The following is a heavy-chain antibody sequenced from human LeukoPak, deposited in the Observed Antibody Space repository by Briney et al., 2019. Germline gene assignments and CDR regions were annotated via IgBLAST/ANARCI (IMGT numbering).Heavy chain of an antibody. D-gene: IGHD5-24*01. J-gene: IGHJ6*03. V-gene: IGHV4-38-2*01. CDR2: IYHSGST. CDR3: ARAGIATIPYYYSYYYIDV. CDR1: GYSISSGYY. Sequence: KSSETLSLTCAVSGYSISSGYYWGWIRQPPGKGLEWIGSIYHSGSTYYNPSLKSRVTISVDTSKNQFSLKLSSVTAADTAVYYCARAGIATIPYYYSYYYIDVWGKGNTVTVSS.